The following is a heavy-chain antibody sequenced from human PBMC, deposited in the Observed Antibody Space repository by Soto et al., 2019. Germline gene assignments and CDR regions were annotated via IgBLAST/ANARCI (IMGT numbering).Heavy chain of an antibody. V-gene: IGHV4-30-2*01. CDR1: GGSITTAGYS. Sequence: PSETRSLTCPVYGGSITTAGYSWGWIRQPPGKALEWIGYVYHTGNAYPKPSLKSRVTISLDRSKNQFSLKMTSVTVADTALYYCASRPFYYYGLDVWGQGTTVTVSS. J-gene: IGHJ6*02. CDR3: ASRPFYYYGLDV. CDR2: VYHTGNA.